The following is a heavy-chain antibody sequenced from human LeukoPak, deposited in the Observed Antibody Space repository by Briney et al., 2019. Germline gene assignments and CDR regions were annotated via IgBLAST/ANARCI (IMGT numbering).Heavy chain of an antibody. J-gene: IGHJ4*02. D-gene: IGHD2-21*02. CDR1: GYTFINYD. V-gene: IGHV1-8*01. CDR2: MSANSGNT. CDR3: ARTPPKGDIDY. Sequence: ASAKVSCKTSGYTFINYDINWVRQATGQGLEWLGWMSANSGNTGYAQKFQGRVSMTRATSISTAYLELSSLTFEDTAVYYCARTPPKGDIDYWGQGTLVTVSS.